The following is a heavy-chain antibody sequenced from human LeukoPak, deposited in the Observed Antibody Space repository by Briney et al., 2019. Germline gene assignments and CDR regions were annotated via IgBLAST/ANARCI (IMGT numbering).Heavy chain of an antibody. CDR1: GFTFSSYG. V-gene: IGHV3-30*18. D-gene: IGHD3-10*01. J-gene: IGHJ4*02. CDR3: AKEYGPGSYYYDY. Sequence: PGGSLRLSCAASGFTFSSYGMHWVRQAPGKGLEWVAVISYDGSNKYYADSVKGRFTISRDNSKNTLYLQMNSLRAEDMAVYYCAKEYGPGSYYYDYWGQGTLVTVSS. CDR2: ISYDGSNK.